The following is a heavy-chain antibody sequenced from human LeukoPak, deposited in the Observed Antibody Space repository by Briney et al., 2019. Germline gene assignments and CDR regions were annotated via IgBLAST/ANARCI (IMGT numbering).Heavy chain of an antibody. Sequence: SETLSLTCTVSGGSISSYYWSWIRQPPGKGLEWIGYIYYSGSTNYNPSLKSRVTISVDTSKNQFSLKLSSVTAADTAVYYCARLVRGGTTGTTGFDYWGQGTLVTVSS. J-gene: IGHJ4*02. CDR2: IYYSGST. CDR1: GGSISSYY. V-gene: IGHV4-59*08. D-gene: IGHD1-1*01. CDR3: ARLVRGGTTGTTGFDY.